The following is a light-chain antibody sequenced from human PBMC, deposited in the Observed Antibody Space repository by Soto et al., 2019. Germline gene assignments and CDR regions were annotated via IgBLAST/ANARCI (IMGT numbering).Light chain of an antibody. CDR1: QGVSSN. Sequence: EIVMTQSPATLSVSPGERATLSCRASQGVSSNLAWYQQKPGQAPRLLIYGASTRATGIPARFSGSGSGTEFTLTISSLQSEDLAVYYCQQYNNWPYTFGQGTKLEIK. V-gene: IGKV3-15*01. CDR3: QQYNNWPYT. J-gene: IGKJ2*01. CDR2: GAS.